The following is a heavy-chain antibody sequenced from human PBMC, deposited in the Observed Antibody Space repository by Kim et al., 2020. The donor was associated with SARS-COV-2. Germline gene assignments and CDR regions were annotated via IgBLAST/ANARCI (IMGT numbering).Heavy chain of an antibody. CDR2: ISYDGSNK. CDR3: ARELEPRYYYYYGMDV. D-gene: IGHD6-6*01. CDR1: GFTFSSYA. J-gene: IGHJ6*02. V-gene: IGHV3-30*04. Sequence: GGSLRLSCAASGFTFSSYAMHWVRQAPGKGLEWVAVISYDGSNKYYADSVKGRFTISRDNSKNTLYLQMNSLRAEDTAVYYCARELEPRYYYYYGMDVWGQGTTVTVSS.